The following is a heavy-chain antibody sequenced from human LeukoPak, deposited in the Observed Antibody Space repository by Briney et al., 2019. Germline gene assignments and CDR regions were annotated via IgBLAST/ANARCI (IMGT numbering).Heavy chain of an antibody. CDR3: ARFGYVAAVDV. D-gene: IGHD2-15*01. CDR1: GLSFSAYW. Sequence: GGSLRLSCAASGLSFSAYWITWVRQAPGTGLEWVANINPAGSETYYVDPVKGRFSISRDNAKNLVYLQMNSLRAEDTAVYHCARFGYVAAVDVWGQGTPVTVSS. V-gene: IGHV3-7*01. CDR2: INPAGSET. J-gene: IGHJ4*02.